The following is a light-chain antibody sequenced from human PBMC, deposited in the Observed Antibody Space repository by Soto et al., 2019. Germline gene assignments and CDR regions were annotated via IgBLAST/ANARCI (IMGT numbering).Light chain of an antibody. CDR3: MQPLQSWT. Sequence: DIVMTQSPLSXPVTPGEPASISCRSSQSLLHSNGYNYLDWYLQKPGQSPQLLIYLGSNRASGVPDRFSGSGSGTDFTLQISRVEAEDVGVYYCMQPLQSWTFGQGTKVDIK. CDR1: QSLLHSNGYNY. V-gene: IGKV2-28*01. CDR2: LGS. J-gene: IGKJ1*01.